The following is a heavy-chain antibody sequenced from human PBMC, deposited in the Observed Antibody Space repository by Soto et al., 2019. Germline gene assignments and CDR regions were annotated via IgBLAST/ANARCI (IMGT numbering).Heavy chain of an antibody. CDR1: GGSISSSSYY. D-gene: IGHD3-3*02. V-gene: IGHV4-39*01. CDR3: AIPKIAFYNWFDP. J-gene: IGHJ5*02. CDR2: IYYSGST. Sequence: PSETLSLTCTVSGGSISSSSYYWGWIRQPPRKGLEWIGSIYYSGSTYYNPSLKSQVTISVDTSKNQFSLKLSSVTAADTAVYYCAIPKIAFYNWFDPWGQGTLVTVSS.